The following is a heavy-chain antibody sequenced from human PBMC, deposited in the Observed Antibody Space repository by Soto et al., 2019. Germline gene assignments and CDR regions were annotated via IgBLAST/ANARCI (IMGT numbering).Heavy chain of an antibody. Sequence: QVQLQQWGAGLLKPSETLSLTCAVYGGSFSGYYWSWIRQPPGKGLEWIGEINHSGSTNYNPSLKSRVTISVDTSKNQFSLKLSSVTAADTAVYYCARGGGKEYCSSTSCYGFDYWGQGTLVTVSS. J-gene: IGHJ4*02. CDR1: GGSFSGYY. V-gene: IGHV4-34*01. CDR3: ARGGGKEYCSSTSCYGFDY. CDR2: INHSGST. D-gene: IGHD2-2*01.